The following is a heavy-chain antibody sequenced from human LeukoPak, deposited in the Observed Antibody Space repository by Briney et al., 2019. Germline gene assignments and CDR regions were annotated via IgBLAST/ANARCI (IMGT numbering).Heavy chain of an antibody. CDR1: GFTFDDYG. CDR3: ARLKGTAVAGTNDY. V-gene: IGHV3-20*04. J-gene: IGHJ4*02. Sequence: GGSLRLSCAASGFTFDDYGMSWVRQAPGKGLEWVSGINWNGGSTGYADSVKGRFTISRDNAKNSLYLQMNSLRAEDTALYYCARLKGTAVAGTNDYWGQGTLVTVSS. CDR2: INWNGGST. D-gene: IGHD6-19*01.